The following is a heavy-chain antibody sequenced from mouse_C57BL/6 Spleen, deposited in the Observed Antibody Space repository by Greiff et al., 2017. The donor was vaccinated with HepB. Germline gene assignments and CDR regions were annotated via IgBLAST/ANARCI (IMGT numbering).Heavy chain of an antibody. CDR2: IDPSDSYT. Sequence: VKLQQPGAELVMPGASVKLSCKASGYTFTSYWMHWVKQRPGQGLEWIGEIDPSDSYTNYNQKFKGKSTLTVDKSSSTAYMQLSSLTSEDSAVYYCARQASSGYDYWGQGTTLTVSS. CDR1: GYTFTSYW. CDR3: ARQASSGYDY. V-gene: IGHV1-69*01. D-gene: IGHD3-2*02. J-gene: IGHJ2*01.